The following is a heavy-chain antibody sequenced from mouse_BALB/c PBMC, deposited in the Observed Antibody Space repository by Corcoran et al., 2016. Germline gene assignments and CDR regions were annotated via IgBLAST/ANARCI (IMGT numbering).Heavy chain of an antibody. CDR2: IDPAIGNT. Sequence: EVQLQQSGAELVKPGASVKLSCTASGFNIKDTYMYWVKQRPEQGLDWIGMIDPAIGNTRYDPKFQGKATITADTSSNTAYLQLSSLTSEDTAVYYCAKGLLSRPMDYWGQGTSVTVSS. CDR1: GFNIKDTY. J-gene: IGHJ4*01. CDR3: AKGLLSRPMDY. V-gene: IGHV14-3*02.